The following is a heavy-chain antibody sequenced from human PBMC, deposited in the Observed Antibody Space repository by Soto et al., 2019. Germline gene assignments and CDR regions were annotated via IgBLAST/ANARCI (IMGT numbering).Heavy chain of an antibody. J-gene: IGHJ4*01. D-gene: IGHD3-22*01. CDR3: ARELAYYDSSGFLGY. V-gene: IGHV3-21*01. CDR1: GFTFSSYS. Sequence: GSLRLSCAASGFTFSSYSMNWVRQAPGKGLEWVSSISSSSSYIYYADSVKGRFTISRDNAKNSLYLQMNSLRAEDTAVYYCARELAYYDSSGFLGYWGHGTLVTVSS. CDR2: ISSSSSYI.